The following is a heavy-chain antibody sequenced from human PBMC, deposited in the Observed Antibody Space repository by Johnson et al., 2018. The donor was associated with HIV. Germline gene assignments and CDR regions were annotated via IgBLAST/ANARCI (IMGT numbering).Heavy chain of an antibody. D-gene: IGHD3-9*01. Sequence: QVLLVESGGGLVKPGGSLRLSCAASGFTFSAYYMSWIRQAPGKGLECLAYISSSGSSVYYTDSVKGRFTISRDNTKNSLHLQMNSLRAEDTAVYYCAKTIARNAFDIWGQGTMVTVSS. J-gene: IGHJ3*02. V-gene: IGHV3-11*01. CDR2: ISSSGSSV. CDR3: AKTIARNAFDI. CDR1: GFTFSAYY.